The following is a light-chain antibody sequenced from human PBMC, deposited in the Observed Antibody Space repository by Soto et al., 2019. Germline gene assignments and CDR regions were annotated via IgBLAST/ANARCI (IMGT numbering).Light chain of an antibody. J-gene: IGLJ1*01. CDR2: EGS. Sequence: QSVLTQPASVSGSPGQSFTISCAGTSSDVGSYNLVSWYQQHPGKAPKLMIYEGSKRPSGVSNRFSGSKSGNTASLTISGLQAEDEADYYCCSYAGSSTSYIFGNGTKVTVL. CDR1: SSDVGSYNL. CDR3: CSYAGSSTSYI. V-gene: IGLV2-23*01.